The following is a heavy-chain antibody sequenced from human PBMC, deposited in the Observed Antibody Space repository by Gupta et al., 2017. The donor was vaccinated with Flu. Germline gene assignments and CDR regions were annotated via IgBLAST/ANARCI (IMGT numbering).Heavy chain of an antibody. Sequence: GQVVESGGALVQPGGSLTLSCAASGFSVGGNVMGWVRQAPGRGIECVSLNYTGGKTLYADSVKGRFAIARDNSKNKMYRQMNSLRPEDTAVDDWARGPNFDTWGRGTMVTVSS. CDR1: GFSVGGNV. J-gene: IGHJ3*02. CDR3: ARGPNFDT. V-gene: IGHV3-66*02. CDR2: NYTGGKT.